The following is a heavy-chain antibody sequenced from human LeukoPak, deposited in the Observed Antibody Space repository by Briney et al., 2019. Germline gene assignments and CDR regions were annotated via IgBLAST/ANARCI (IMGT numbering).Heavy chain of an antibody. D-gene: IGHD3-3*01. CDR3: ARGDFWSGYSTPPGNYMDV. V-gene: IGHV4-34*01. J-gene: IGHJ6*03. CDR2: INHSGST. Sequence: KPSETLSLTCAVYGGSFSGYYWGWIRQPPGKGLEWIGEINHSGSTNYNPSLKSRVTISVDTSKNQFSLKLSSVTAADTAVYYCARGDFWSGYSTPPGNYMDVWGKGTTVTVSS. CDR1: GGSFSGYY.